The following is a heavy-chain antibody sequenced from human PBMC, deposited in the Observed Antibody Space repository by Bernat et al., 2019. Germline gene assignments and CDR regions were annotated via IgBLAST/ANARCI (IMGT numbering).Heavy chain of an antibody. CDR3: ARSSIAALYYFDY. J-gene: IGHJ4*02. CDR2: IWYDGSNK. D-gene: IGHD6-6*01. V-gene: IGHV3-33*01. Sequence: QVQLVESGGGVVQPGRSLRLSCAASGFTFSSYGMHWVRQAPGKGLEWVAVIWYDGSNKYYADSVKGRFTISRDNSKNTLYLQMNSLRAEDTAVYYCARSSIAALYYFDYWGQGTLVTVYS. CDR1: GFTFSSYG.